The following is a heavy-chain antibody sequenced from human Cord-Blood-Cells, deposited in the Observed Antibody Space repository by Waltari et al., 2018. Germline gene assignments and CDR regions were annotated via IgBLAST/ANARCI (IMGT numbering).Heavy chain of an antibody. Sequence: QVQLVQSGAEVKKPGASVKVSCKASGYTFTGYYMHWVRQAPGQGLEWMGGINPNSVGTNYAQKFQGRVTMTRDTSISTAYMELCRLRSDDTAVYYCARETGGVTIFGVVDYWGQGTLVTVSS. CDR1: GYTFTGYY. J-gene: IGHJ4*02. CDR2: INPNSVGT. D-gene: IGHD3-3*01. CDR3: ARETGGVTIFGVVDY. V-gene: IGHV1-2*02.